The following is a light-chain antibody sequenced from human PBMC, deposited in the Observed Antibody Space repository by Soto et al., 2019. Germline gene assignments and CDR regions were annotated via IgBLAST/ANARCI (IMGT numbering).Light chain of an antibody. CDR2: EVS. V-gene: IGLV2-14*01. CDR3: SSYTISSYV. CDR1: SSDVGGYNY. J-gene: IGLJ1*01. Sequence: QSVLTQPASVSGSPGQSITISCTGTSSDVGGYNYVSWYQQQSGKAPKLMIHEVSNRPSGVSNRFSGSKSGNTASLTISGLQAEDEADYYCSSYTISSYVFVTGTMVTVL.